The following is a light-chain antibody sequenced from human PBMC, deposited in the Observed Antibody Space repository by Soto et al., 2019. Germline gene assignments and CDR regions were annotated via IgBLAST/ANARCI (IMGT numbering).Light chain of an antibody. CDR3: QQSYSTPSFN. J-gene: IGKJ5*01. CDR2: AAS. Sequence: DIQMTPSQSSLSASVVYIVNITCRASQSISSYLNWYQQTPGKAPKLLIYAASSLQSGVPSRFSGSGSGTDFTLTISSLQPEDFATYYCQQSYSTPSFNFGQGTRLVIK. CDR1: QSISSY. V-gene: IGKV1-39*01.